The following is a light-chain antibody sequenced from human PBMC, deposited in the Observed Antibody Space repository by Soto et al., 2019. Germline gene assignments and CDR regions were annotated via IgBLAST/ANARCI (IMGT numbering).Light chain of an antibody. CDR1: SSDVGRYNY. CDR2: EVT. Sequence: QSALTQPYSLSGSPGPSITISCTGTSSDVGRYNYVSWYQQHPGKAPKLILYEVTNRPSGVSSRFSGSKSGNTAPLTITGLQADDEADYYCSTFGGGGVFGTGTKVTVL. V-gene: IGLV2-14*01. J-gene: IGLJ1*01. CDR3: STFGGGGV.